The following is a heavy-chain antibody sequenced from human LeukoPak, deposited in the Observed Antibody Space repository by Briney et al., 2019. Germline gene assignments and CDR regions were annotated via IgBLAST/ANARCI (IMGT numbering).Heavy chain of an antibody. CDR1: GYTFTSYG. V-gene: IGHV1-18*01. CDR3: ARGGDSSSWYNWFDP. J-gene: IGHJ5*02. Sequence: APVKVSCKASGYTFTSYGISWVRQAPGQGLEWMGWISAYNGNTNYAQKLQGRVTMTTDTSTSTAYMELRSLRSDDTAVYYCARGGDSSSWYNWFDPWGQGTLVTVSS. D-gene: IGHD6-13*01. CDR2: ISAYNGNT.